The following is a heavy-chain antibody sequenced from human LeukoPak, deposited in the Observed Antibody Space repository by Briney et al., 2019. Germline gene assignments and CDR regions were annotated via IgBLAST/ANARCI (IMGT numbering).Heavy chain of an antibody. V-gene: IGHV3-48*01. CDR2: ISIFSSTI. Sequence: PGGSLRLSCAASGFTFSSYHMNWVRQAPGKGLEWVSYISIFSSTIYYADSVKGRFTISRDDAKNSLYLRMNSLRVEDTAVYYCARTHERDLDYWGQGTLVTVSS. CDR1: GFTFSSYH. CDR3: ARTHERDLDY. J-gene: IGHJ4*02.